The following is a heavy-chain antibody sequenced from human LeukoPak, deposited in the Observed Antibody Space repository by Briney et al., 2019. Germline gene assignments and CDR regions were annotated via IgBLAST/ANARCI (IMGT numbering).Heavy chain of an antibody. V-gene: IGHV6-1*01. CDR3: ARQYSRYWSTYDY. J-gene: IGHJ4*02. CDR2: TYYRTKWYS. CDR1: GGSVSRTNAG. Sequence: SQTLSLTCVISGGSVSRTNAGWNWIRQSPSRGLEWLGRTYYRTKWYSASAVSVKSRIIINADTSKTQFSLQLNSVTPEATAVYYCARQYSRYWSTYDYWGQGTLATVSS. D-gene: IGHD6-6*01.